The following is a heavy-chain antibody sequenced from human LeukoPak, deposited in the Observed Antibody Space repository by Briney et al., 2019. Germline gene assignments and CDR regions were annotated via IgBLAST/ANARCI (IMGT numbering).Heavy chain of an antibody. D-gene: IGHD3-22*01. CDR1: GGSISSYY. CDR2: ISYSGST. CDR3: ARMSETYYYDSSGYYYFDY. V-gene: IGHV4-59*01. J-gene: IGHJ4*02. Sequence: PSETLSLTCTVSGGSISSYYWSWIRQPPGKGLEWIGYISYSGSTTYNPSLKSRVTISIDTSKKQFSLKLSSVTTADTAVYYCARMSETYYYDSSGYYYFDYWGQGTLVTVSS.